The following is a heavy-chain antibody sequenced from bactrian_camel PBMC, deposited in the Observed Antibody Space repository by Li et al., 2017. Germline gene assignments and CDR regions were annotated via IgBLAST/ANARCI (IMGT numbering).Heavy chain of an antibody. J-gene: IGHJ4*01. CDR2: IYTGTDTT. D-gene: IGHD2*01. V-gene: IGHV3S40*01. CDR3: AAFCSGGYWSFKY. CDR1: GFTYAANC. Sequence: DVQLVESGGGSVQAGNSLSLSCTASGFTYAANCIGWFRQAPGKEREGVAVIYTGTDTTYYADSVKGRFTISQDYAKNTMYLQMNDLKPEDTAMYYCAAFCSGGYWSFKYWGQGTQVTVS.